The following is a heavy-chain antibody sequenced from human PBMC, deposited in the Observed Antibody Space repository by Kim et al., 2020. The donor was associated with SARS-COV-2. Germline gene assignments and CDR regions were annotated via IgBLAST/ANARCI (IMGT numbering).Heavy chain of an antibody. CDR2: IKKDGNEK. CDR1: GFTFSTYW. Sequence: GGSLRLSCAASGFTFSTYWMSWIRRSPGKGLEWVANIKKDGNEKDYVNSVKGRFTISRDNANNSLYLQMNSLRAEDTAVYYCVRGPNNDMRTDFFDPWGRGTLVTVSS. CDR3: VRGPNNDMRTDFFDP. D-gene: IGHD3-22*01. J-gene: IGHJ5*02. V-gene: IGHV3-7*03.